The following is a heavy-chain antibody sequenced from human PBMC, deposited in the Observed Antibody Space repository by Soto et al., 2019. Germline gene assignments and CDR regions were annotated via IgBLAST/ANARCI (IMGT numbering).Heavy chain of an antibody. CDR3: ARSQQRFIAVAGLFDY. D-gene: IGHD6-19*01. CDR1: GGTFSSYA. Sequence: QVQLVQSGAEVKKPGSSAKVSCKASGGTFSSYAISWVRQAPGQGLEWMGGIIPIFGTANYAQKFQGRVTITADESTSTAYMELSSLRSEDTAVYYCARSQQRFIAVAGLFDYWGQGTLVTVSS. V-gene: IGHV1-69*01. J-gene: IGHJ4*02. CDR2: IIPIFGTA.